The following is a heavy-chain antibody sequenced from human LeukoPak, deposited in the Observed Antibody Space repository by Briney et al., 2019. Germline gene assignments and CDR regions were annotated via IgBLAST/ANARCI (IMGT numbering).Heavy chain of an antibody. CDR2: ISAYNGNT. D-gene: IGHD1-26*01. CDR1: GYTLTELS. J-gene: IGHJ3*02. CDR3: ARDLEWEQHNAFDI. V-gene: IGHV1-18*01. Sequence: ASVKVSCKVSGYTLTELSMHWVRQAPGQGLEWMGWISAYNGNTNYAQKLQGRVTMTTDTSTSTAYMELRSLRSDDTAVYYCARDLEWEQHNAFDIWGQGTMVTVSS.